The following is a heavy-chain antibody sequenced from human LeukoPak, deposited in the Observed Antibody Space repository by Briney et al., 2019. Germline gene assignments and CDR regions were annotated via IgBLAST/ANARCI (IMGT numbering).Heavy chain of an antibody. V-gene: IGHV3-64*01. J-gene: IGHJ4*02. CDR2: ISSNGGST. D-gene: IGHD5-24*01. CDR1: GFTFSSYA. CDR3: ARDRDGYSQFDY. Sequence: GGSLTLSCAASGFTFSSYAMHWVRQAPGKGLEYVSAISSNGGSTYYANSVKGRFTISRDNSKNTLYLQTGSLRAEDMAVHYCARDRDGYSQFDYWGQGTLVTVSS.